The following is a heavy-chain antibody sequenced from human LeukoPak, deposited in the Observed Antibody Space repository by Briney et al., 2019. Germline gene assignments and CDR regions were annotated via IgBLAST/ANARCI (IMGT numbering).Heavy chain of an antibody. CDR3: AKDLGILWRGNNWFDP. J-gene: IGHJ5*02. Sequence: PGGSLRLSCAASGFTFSNYAMTWVRQAPGKGLEWVSGISGSGGSTYYADSVKGRFTISRDSSKNTLYLQMNSLRAEDTAVYYCAKDLGILWRGNNWFDPWGQGTLVTVSS. CDR1: GFTFSNYA. V-gene: IGHV3-23*01. D-gene: IGHD2-21*01. CDR2: ISGSGGST.